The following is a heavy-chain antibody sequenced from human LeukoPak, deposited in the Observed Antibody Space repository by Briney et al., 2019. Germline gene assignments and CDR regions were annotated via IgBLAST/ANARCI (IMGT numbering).Heavy chain of an antibody. J-gene: IGHJ4*02. Sequence: HPGGSLRLSCAAPGFTVSNNYMSWVRQAPGKGLEWVSVIYSGGTTYYADSVKGRFTISRDNSKNTLYLQMNNLRAEDTAVYYCARGGVTLIVPILWGQGTLVTVSS. CDR3: ARGGVTLIVPIL. V-gene: IGHV3-53*01. CDR1: GFTVSNNY. D-gene: IGHD3-22*01. CDR2: IYSGGTT.